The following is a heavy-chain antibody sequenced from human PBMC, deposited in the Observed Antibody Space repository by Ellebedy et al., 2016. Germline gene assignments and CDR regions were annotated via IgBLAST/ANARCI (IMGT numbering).Heavy chain of an antibody. CDR3: ARLGDTVDN. CDR1: GGSLINGGAY. J-gene: IGHJ4*02. V-gene: IGHV4-61*08. D-gene: IGHD3-16*01. CDR2: IYYSGST. Sequence: SETLSLTXYVSGGSLINGGAYWSWIRQPPGKGLEWIGYIYYSGSTNYNPSLKSRVTMSVGPSKNQVSLRLSSVTAADTAVYYCARLGDTVDNWGQGSLVTVSS.